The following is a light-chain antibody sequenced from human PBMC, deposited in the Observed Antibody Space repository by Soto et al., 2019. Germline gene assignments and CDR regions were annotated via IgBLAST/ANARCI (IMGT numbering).Light chain of an antibody. Sequence: IQLTQSPSSLSASVGDRVTITCRASQGIGSYLAWYQQKPGKAPKLLIYAASTLQSGVPSRFSGSGSGTDFTLTISSLQPEAFATFYCQQLNSYPPFTFGPGTKVDIK. CDR3: QQLNSYPPFT. J-gene: IGKJ3*01. CDR2: AAS. CDR1: QGIGSY. V-gene: IGKV1-9*01.